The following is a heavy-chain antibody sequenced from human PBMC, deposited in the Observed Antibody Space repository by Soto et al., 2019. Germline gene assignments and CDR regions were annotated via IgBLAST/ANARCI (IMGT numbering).Heavy chain of an antibody. CDR3: ARERNYYDSSGYFDP. Sequence: PSETLSLTCTVSGGSISSGGYYWSWIRQHPGKGLEWIGYIYYSGSTYYNPSLKSRVTISVDTSKNQFSLKLSSVTAADTAVYYCARERNYYDSSGYFDPWGQGTLVTVSS. CDR2: IYYSGST. J-gene: IGHJ5*02. V-gene: IGHV4-31*03. D-gene: IGHD3-22*01. CDR1: GGSISSGGYY.